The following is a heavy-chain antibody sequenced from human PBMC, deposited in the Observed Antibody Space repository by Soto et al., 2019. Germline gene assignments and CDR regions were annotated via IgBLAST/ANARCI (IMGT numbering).Heavy chain of an antibody. CDR2: IWYDGSHK. CDR1: GLPLGSNR. J-gene: IGHJ3*02. D-gene: IGHD5-12*01. CDR3: ARPRYSGDDPDALEI. Sequence: QVQLVESGGAVVRPGRSLRPSCQPSGLPLGSNRIPGVPRLPGKGRGGVAIIWYDGSHKFYVDSVKGRFAVSRDNSKNTVYLQMNSLTGEDTAVYYCARPRYSGDDPDALEIWGRGTLVTISS. V-gene: IGHV3-33*01.